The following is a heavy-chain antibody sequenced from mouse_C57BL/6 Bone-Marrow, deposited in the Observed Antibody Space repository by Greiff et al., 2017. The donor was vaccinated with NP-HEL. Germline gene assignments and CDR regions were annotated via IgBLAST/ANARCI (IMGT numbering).Heavy chain of an antibody. V-gene: IGHV1-72*01. D-gene: IGHD2-4*01. Sequence: QVQLQQPGAELVKPGASVKLSCKASGYTFTSYWMHWVKQRPGRGLEWIGRIDPNSGGTKYNEKFKSKATLTVDKPSSTAYMQLSSLTSEDSAVYYCARCPIYYDYDPYAMDYWGQGTSVTVSS. J-gene: IGHJ4*01. CDR1: GYTFTSYW. CDR3: ARCPIYYDYDPYAMDY. CDR2: IDPNSGGT.